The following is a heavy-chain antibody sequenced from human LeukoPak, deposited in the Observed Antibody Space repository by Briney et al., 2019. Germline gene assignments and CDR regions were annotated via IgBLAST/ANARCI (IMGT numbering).Heavy chain of an antibody. V-gene: IGHV4-59*01. CDR1: GDSINSNY. CDR2: IYYSGST. D-gene: IGHD2-15*01. Sequence: PSETLSLTSSVSGDSINSNYWSWMRQPPGKGLEWIGYIYYSGSTNYNPSLKSRVSMSVDTSKNQFSLNLSSVTAADTAVYHCARLLAGCPGGRCRAHFDYWGQGTLVTVSS. J-gene: IGHJ4*02. CDR3: ARLLAGCPGGRCRAHFDY.